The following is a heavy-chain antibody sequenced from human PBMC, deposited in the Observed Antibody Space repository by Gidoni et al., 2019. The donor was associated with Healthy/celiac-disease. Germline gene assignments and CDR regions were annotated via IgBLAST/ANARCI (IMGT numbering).Heavy chain of an antibody. CDR3: ARVTMALTPDY. Sequence: QAQLQESGPGLVKPSETLSLTCTVSGGSVRSGSYYWSWIRQPPGKGLEWIAYIYYDGSTNYNPSLESRVTISIYTSKNQFSLDLTSVTAADTAIYYCARVTMALTPDYWGQGTLVTVSS. CDR1: GGSVRSGSYY. J-gene: IGHJ4*02. V-gene: IGHV4-61*01. D-gene: IGHD3-10*01. CDR2: IYYDGST.